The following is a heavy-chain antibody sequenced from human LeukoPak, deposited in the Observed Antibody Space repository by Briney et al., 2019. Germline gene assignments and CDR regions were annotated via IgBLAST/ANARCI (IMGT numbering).Heavy chain of an antibody. Sequence: PSETLSLTCTVSGGSISSYYWSWIRQPPGKGLEWIGYIYYSGSTNYNPSLKSRVTISVDTSKNQFSLRLSSVTAADTAVYYCARDAGFGESGFDYWGQGTLVTVSS. CDR1: GGSISSYY. D-gene: IGHD3-10*01. CDR2: IYYSGST. CDR3: ARDAGFGESGFDY. J-gene: IGHJ4*02. V-gene: IGHV4-59*01.